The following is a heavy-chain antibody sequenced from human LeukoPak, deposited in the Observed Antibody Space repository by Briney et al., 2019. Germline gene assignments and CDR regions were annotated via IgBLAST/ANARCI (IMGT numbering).Heavy chain of an antibody. CDR1: GFTFTDWY. J-gene: IGHJ4*02. CDR2: ISSGSSDI. D-gene: IGHD3-10*01. CDR3: ARGRRGDYFDY. V-gene: IGHV3-11*06. Sequence: GGSLRLSCAASGFTFTDWYMSWIRQAPGKGLQWLSYISSGSSDIEYADSVRGRFTISRDNAKKSGYLQMNSLRAEDTAVYYCARGRRGDYFDYWGQGTLVTVSS.